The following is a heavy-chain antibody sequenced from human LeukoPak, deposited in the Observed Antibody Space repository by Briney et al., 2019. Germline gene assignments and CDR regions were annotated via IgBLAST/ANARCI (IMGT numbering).Heavy chain of an antibody. Sequence: PSETLSLTCTVSGGSISSYYWSWIRQPPGKGLEWIGYIYYSGSTNYNPSLKSRVTISVDTSKNQFSLKLSSVTAADTAVYYCARRRGGYYFDYWGQGTLVTVSS. V-gene: IGHV4-59*12. CDR1: GGSISSYY. J-gene: IGHJ4*02. D-gene: IGHD2-15*01. CDR2: IYYSGST. CDR3: ARRRGGYYFDY.